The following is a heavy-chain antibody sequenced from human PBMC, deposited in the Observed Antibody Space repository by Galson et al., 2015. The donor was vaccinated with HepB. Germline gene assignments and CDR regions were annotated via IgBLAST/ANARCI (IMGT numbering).Heavy chain of an antibody. CDR2: ISSSSSYT. J-gene: IGHJ3*02. Sequence: SLRLSCAASGFTFSDYYMSWIRQAPGKGLEWVSYISSSSSYTNYADSVKGRFTISRDNAKNSLYLQMNSLRAEDTAVYYCARDLAGKHDAFDIWGQGTMVTVSS. D-gene: IGHD6-19*01. CDR1: GFTFSDYY. CDR3: ARDLAGKHDAFDI. V-gene: IGHV3-11*06.